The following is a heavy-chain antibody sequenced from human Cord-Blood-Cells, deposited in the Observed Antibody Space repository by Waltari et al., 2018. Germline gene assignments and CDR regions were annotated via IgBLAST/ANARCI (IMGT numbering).Heavy chain of an antibody. CDR3: ARDSDNWNYWFDP. J-gene: IGHJ5*02. D-gene: IGHD1-7*01. V-gene: IGHV4-30-4*01. Sequence: QVQLQESGPGLVKPSQTLSLTCTVSGGSISSGDYYWSWIRQPPGKGLEWIGCIYYSGSTYYNPSLKSRVTISVDTSKNQFSLKLSSVTAADTAVYYCARDSDNWNYWFDPWGQGTLVTVSS. CDR2: IYYSGST. CDR1: GGSISSGDYY.